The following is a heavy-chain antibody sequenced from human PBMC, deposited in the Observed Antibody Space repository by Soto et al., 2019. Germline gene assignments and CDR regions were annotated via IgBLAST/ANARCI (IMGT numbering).Heavy chain of an antibody. V-gene: IGHV4-39*02. CDR3: ATQEVGGSYVYPFDP. D-gene: IGHD1-26*01. J-gene: IGHJ5*02. Sequence: QLQLQESGPGLVKPSETLSLTCTVSGGSISSSSYYWGWIRQPPGKVLEWIGSIYYSGSTYYNPSLKSRVTISVDTYKNHFSLKLSSVTAADTAVYYCATQEVGGSYVYPFDPWGQGTLVTVSS. CDR1: GGSISSSSYY. CDR2: IYYSGST.